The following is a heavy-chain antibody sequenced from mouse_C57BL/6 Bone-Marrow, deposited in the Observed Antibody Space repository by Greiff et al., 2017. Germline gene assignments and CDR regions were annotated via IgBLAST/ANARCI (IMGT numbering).Heavy chain of an antibody. J-gene: IGHJ3*01. D-gene: IGHD1-1*01. CDR2: IRLKSDNYAT. V-gene: IGHV6-3*01. CDR3: TGPHYYGSSYNAY. CDR1: GFTFSNYW. Sequence: EVQLVESGGGLVQPGGSMKLSCVASGFTFSNYWMNWVRQSPEKGLEWVAQIRLKSDNYATHYAESVKGRFTISRDDSKSSVYLQMNNLRAEDTGIYYCTGPHYYGSSYNAYWGQGTLVTVSA.